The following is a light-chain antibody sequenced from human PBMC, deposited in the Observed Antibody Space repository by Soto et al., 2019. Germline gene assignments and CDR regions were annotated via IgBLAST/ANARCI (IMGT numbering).Light chain of an antibody. CDR3: QQYGDSPLT. CDR1: QGISSY. V-gene: IGKV1-9*01. CDR2: AAS. Sequence: DIQLTQSPSFLSASVGDRVTITCRASQGISSYLAWYQQKPGKAPKLLIYAASTLQSGVPSRFSGSGSGTEFTLTISSLQPEDFATYYCQQYGDSPLTFGGGTKVEVK. J-gene: IGKJ4*01.